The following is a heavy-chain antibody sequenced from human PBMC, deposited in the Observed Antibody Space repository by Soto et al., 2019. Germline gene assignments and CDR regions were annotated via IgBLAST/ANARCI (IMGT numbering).Heavy chain of an antibody. J-gene: IGHJ6*03. CDR3: ARGGFLEPHMDV. V-gene: IGHV1-8*01. Sequence: QVQLVQSGAEVKKPGASVKVSCKASGYSFTSYDMNWVRQVPGQGPEWMGWMNPNSADTGYAQKFQGRMTMSRDMSTRKIYMELSGLTSEDTAVYYCARGGFLEPHMDVWGRGTTVTVSS. CDR1: GYSFTSYD. CDR2: MNPNSADT.